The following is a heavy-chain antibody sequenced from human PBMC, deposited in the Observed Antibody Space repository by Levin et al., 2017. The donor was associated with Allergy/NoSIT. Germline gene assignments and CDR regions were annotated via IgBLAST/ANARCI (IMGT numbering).Heavy chain of an antibody. D-gene: IGHD2-15*01. CDR3: ARVVVVVVVAAPYYYGMDV. CDR2: ISAYNGNT. V-gene: IGHV1-18*01. CDR1: GYTFTSYG. J-gene: IGHJ6*02. Sequence: TGGSLRLSCKASGYTFTSYGISWVRQAPGQGLEWMGWISAYNGNTNYAQKLQGRVTMTTDTSTSTAYMELRSLRSDDTAVYYCARVVVVVVVAAPYYYGMDVWGQGTTVTVSS.